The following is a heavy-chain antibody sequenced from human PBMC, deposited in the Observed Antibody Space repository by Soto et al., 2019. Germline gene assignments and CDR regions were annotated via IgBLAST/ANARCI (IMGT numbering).Heavy chain of an antibody. CDR1: GYTFTSYG. J-gene: IGHJ4*02. CDR2: ISAYNGNT. V-gene: IGHV1-18*01. D-gene: IGHD3-9*01. CDR3: ARDDTGYELGAWPPFDY. Sequence: QVQLVQSGAEVKKPGASVKVSCKASGYTFTSYGISWVRQAPGQGLEWMGWISAYNGNTNYAQKLQGRVTMTTDTSTRTAYMELRSLRSDDTAVYYCARDDTGYELGAWPPFDYWGQGTLVTVSS.